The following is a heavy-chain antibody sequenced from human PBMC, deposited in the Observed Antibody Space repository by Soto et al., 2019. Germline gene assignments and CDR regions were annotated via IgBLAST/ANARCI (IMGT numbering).Heavy chain of an antibody. CDR3: ARQEVRFLEVYHWFDP. D-gene: IGHD3-3*01. CDR1: GGSISSSSYY. CDR2: IYYSGST. J-gene: IGHJ5*02. Sequence: SETLSLTCTVSGGSISSSSYYWGWIRQPPGKGLEWIGSIYYSGSTYYNPSLKSRVTISVDTSKNQFSLKLSSVTAADTAVYYCARQEVRFLEVYHWFDPWGQGTLVTIS. V-gene: IGHV4-39*01.